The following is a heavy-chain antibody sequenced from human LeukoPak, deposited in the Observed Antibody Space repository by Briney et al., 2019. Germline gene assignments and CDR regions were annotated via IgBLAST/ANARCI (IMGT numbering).Heavy chain of an antibody. CDR3: ARARGCSSTSCYTKNRGYYYYGMDV. V-gene: IGHV4-30-2*01. CDR2: IYHSGST. Sequence: KPSETLSLTCNVSGGSISGYSWSWIRQPPGKGLEWIGYIYHSGSTYYNPSLKSRVTISVDRSKNQFSLKLSSVTAADTAVYYCARARGCSSTSCYTKNRGYYYYGMDVWGQGTTVTVSS. J-gene: IGHJ6*02. CDR1: GGSISGYS. D-gene: IGHD2-2*02.